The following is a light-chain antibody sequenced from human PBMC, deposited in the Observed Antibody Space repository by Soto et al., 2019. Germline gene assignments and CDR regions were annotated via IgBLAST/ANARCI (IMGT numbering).Light chain of an antibody. J-gene: IGKJ5*01. Sequence: EIVMTQSPATLSVSPGESVSLSCRASRGVSTNLDWYQQKPGQAPRLLIHDASTRATGIPARFTGSGSGAEFTLTISSLQSEDCAIYYGLQYNAWPPAFGQGTRLEIK. V-gene: IGKV3-15*01. CDR1: RGVSTN. CDR2: DAS. CDR3: LQYNAWPPA.